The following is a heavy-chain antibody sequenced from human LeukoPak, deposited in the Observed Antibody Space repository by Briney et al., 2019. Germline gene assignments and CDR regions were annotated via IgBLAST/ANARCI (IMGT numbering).Heavy chain of an antibody. CDR1: GFTFSSYG. CDR3: ARVFGETFDY. D-gene: IGHD3-3*01. J-gene: IGHJ4*02. Sequence: GGSLRLSCAASGFTFSSYGMSWVRQAPGKGLEWVSAISGSGGSTYYADSVKGRFIISRDNSKNTLYLQMNSLRAEDTAVYYCARVFGETFDYWGQGTLVTVSS. CDR2: ISGSGGST. V-gene: IGHV3-23*01.